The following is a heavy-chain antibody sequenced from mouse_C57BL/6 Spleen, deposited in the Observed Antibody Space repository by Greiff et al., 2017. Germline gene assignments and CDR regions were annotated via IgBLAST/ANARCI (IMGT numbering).Heavy chain of an antibody. CDR3: AIYSNHYYAMDY. CDR1: GYTFTSYW. J-gene: IGHJ4*01. CDR2: INPSSGYT. Sequence: QVQLQQSGAELAKPGASVKLSCKASGYTFTSYWMPWVKQRPGQGLEWIGYINPSSGYTKYNQKFKDKATLTADKSTSTAYLQLSSLTYEDSAVYYCAIYSNHYYAMDYWGQGTSVTVSS. D-gene: IGHD2-5*01. V-gene: IGHV1-7*01.